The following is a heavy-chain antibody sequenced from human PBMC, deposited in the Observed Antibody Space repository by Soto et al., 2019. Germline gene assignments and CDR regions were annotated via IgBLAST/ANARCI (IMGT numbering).Heavy chain of an antibody. CDR1: GFTFTRYS. J-gene: IGHJ6*02. CDR2: ISSTTNYI. D-gene: IGHD3-3*01. V-gene: IGHV3-21*04. Sequence: GGSLRLSCAASGFTFTRYSMNWVRQAPGKGLEWVSSISSTTNYIYYGDSMKGRFTISRDNAKNSLYLQMNSLRAEDTAVYYCARGVTIFGVAIRDYYGMDVWGQGTTVTVSS. CDR3: ARGVTIFGVAIRDYYGMDV.